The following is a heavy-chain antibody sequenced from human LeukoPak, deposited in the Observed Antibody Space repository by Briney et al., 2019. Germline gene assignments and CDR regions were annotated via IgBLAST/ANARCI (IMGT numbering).Heavy chain of an antibody. CDR2: ISGSGGST. CDR1: GFTFSSYA. D-gene: IGHD3-3*01. V-gene: IGHV3-23*01. Sequence: GGSLRLSCAAFGFTFSSYAMSWVRQAPGKGLEWVSAISGSGGSTYYADSVKGRFTISRDNSKNTLYLQMNSLRAEDTAVYYCAKDQNGGSPYYDFWSGYYSGYYYYMDVWGKGTTVTVSS. CDR3: AKDQNGGSPYYDFWSGYYSGYYYYMDV. J-gene: IGHJ6*03.